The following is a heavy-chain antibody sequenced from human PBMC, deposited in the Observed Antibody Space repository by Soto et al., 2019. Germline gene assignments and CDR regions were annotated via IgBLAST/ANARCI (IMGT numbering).Heavy chain of an antibody. CDR2: ISYDGSNK. CDR3: AKDRPIDY. V-gene: IGHV3-30*18. CDR1: GVTFSSYG. J-gene: IGHJ4*02. Sequence: PWGSLRLSCAASGVTFSSYGMHWVRQAPGKGLEWVAVISYDGSNKYYADSVKGRFTISRDNSKNTLYLQMNSLRAEDTAVYYCAKDRPIDYWGQGTLVTVSX.